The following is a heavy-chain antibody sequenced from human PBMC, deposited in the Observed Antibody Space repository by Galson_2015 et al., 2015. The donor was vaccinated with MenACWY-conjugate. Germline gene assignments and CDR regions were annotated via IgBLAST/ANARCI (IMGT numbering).Heavy chain of an antibody. V-gene: IGHV3-74*01. CDR1: GFTFSSYW. CDR3: ARSYVPGSDKKNYYMDV. D-gene: IGHD3-16*01. Sequence: SLRLSCAASGFTFSSYWMHWVRHAPGKGLVWVSRVNSDGSGTGYADSVKGRFTIPRDNAKNMLFLQMNSLKVEDTAVYYCARSYVPGSDKKNYYMDVWGRGTTVTVSS. CDR2: VNSDGSGT. J-gene: IGHJ6*03.